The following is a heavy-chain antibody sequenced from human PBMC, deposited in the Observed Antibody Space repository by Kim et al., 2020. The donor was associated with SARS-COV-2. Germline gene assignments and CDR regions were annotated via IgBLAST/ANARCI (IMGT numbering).Heavy chain of an antibody. CDR3: ARDLSRSSWAAYHYGMDV. CDR2: IKQDGSEK. D-gene: IGHD2-2*01. V-gene: IGHV3-7*03. J-gene: IGHJ6*02. CDR1: GFTFNIYW. Sequence: GGSLRLSCAASGFTFNIYWMSWVRQAPGKGLEWVANIKQDGSEKHYVDSVRGRFTISRDNANHSVYLQMNSLRAEDTAVYYCARDLSRSSWAAYHYGMDVWGQGTTVTVFS.